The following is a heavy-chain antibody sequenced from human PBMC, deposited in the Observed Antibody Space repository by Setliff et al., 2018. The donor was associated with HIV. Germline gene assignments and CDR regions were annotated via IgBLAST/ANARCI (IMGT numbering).Heavy chain of an antibody. CDR3: SRGIGVPGSPAGF. CDR2: VVPIIGAA. D-gene: IGHD6-19*01. V-gene: IGHV1-69*06. J-gene: IGHJ4*02. Sequence: RASVKVSCKASGGSFNSYALDWVRQAPGQGLEWIGGVVPIIGAAKYAPKFQGRVTITADKSTNTAYMELNSLRLDDSAVYFCSRGIGVPGSPAGFWGQGTLVTVSS. CDR1: GGSFNSYA.